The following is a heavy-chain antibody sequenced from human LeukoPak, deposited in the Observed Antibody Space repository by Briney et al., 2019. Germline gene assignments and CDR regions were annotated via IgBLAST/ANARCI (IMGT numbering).Heavy chain of an antibody. J-gene: IGHJ4*02. CDR1: GFTFSSYA. D-gene: IGHD6-13*01. V-gene: IGHV3-23*01. CDR2: ISGSGGST. Sequence: HTGGSLRLSCAASGFTFSSYAMSWVRQAPGKGLEWVSAISGSGGSTYYADSVKGRFTISRDNSKNTLYLQMNSLRAEDTAVYYCAKDLEQLVEEGVDYWGQGTLVTVSS. CDR3: AKDLEQLVEEGVDY.